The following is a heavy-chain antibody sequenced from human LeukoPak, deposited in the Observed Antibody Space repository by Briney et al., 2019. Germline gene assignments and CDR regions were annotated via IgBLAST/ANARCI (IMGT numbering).Heavy chain of an antibody. V-gene: IGHV1-24*01. CDR2: FDPEDGET. Sequence: GASAKVSCKVSGYTRTELSMNCVLQAPGKGLEWMGGFDPEDGETIYAQKFQGRVTMTEDTSTDTAYMELSSLRSEDTAVYYCATIPRSSWRYYFDYWGQGTLVTVSS. CDR1: GYTRTELS. J-gene: IGHJ4*02. D-gene: IGHD6-13*01. CDR3: ATIPRSSWRYYFDY.